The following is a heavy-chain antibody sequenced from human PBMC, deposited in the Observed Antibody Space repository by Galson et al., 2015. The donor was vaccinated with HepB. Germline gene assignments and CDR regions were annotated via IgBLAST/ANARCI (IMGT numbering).Heavy chain of an antibody. J-gene: IGHJ4*02. CDR3: ARDRDPFVVVAAAIGDFDY. CDR2: ISGFNGNT. Sequence: SCKASGYTFTTYGITWVRQAPGQGLEWMGWISGFNGNTNYAQKLQGRLTMTTDTSTSTAYMELRTLTSDDTAVYYCARDRDPFVVVAAAIGDFDYWGQGTLVTVSS. V-gene: IGHV1-18*01. D-gene: IGHD2-2*01. CDR1: GYTFTTYG.